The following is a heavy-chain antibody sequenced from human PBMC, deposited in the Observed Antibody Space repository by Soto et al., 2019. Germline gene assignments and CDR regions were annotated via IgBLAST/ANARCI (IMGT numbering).Heavy chain of an antibody. D-gene: IGHD1-26*01. CDR3: ARDHSGSASGFFDY. CDR2: IYYSGST. J-gene: IGHJ4*02. Sequence: SETLSLTCTVCGGSISSYYWSWIRQPPGKGLEWIGYIYYSGSTNYNPSLKSRVTISVDTSKNQFSLKLSSVTAADTAVYYCARDHSGSASGFFDYWGQGALVTVSS. V-gene: IGHV4-59*01. CDR1: GGSISSYY.